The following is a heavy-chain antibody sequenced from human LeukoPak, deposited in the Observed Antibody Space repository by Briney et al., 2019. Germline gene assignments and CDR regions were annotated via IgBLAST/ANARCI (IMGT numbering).Heavy chain of an antibody. CDR2: IKSKTDGGTT. D-gene: IGHD6-13*01. V-gene: IGHV3-15*01. CDR1: GFTFSNAW. J-gene: IGHJ4*02. Sequence: GRSLRLSCAASGFTFSNAWMCWVRQAPEKGLEWVGRIKSKTDGGTTDYAAPVKGRFTISRDDSKNTLYLQMNSLKTEDTAVYYCTTVGYSSSWSSFDYWGQGTLVTVSS. CDR3: TTVGYSSSWSSFDY.